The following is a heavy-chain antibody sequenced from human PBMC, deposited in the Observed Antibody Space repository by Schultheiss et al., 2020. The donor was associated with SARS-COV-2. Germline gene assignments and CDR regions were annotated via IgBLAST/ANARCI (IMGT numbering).Heavy chain of an antibody. CDR2: ISYDGSNK. CDR1: GFTVSSNY. V-gene: IGHV3-30*03. D-gene: IGHD2-2*01. Sequence: GESLKISCAASGFTVSSNYMSWVRQAPGKGLEWVAVISYDGSNKYYADSVKGRFTISRDNSKNTLYLQMNSLRAEDTAVYYCAREGLGQVGGFDYWGQGTLVTVSS. J-gene: IGHJ4*02. CDR3: AREGLGQVGGFDY.